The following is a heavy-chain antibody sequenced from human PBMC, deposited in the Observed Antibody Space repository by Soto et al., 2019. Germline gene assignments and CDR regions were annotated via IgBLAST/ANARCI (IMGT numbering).Heavy chain of an antibody. J-gene: IGHJ6*02. V-gene: IGHV1-69*01. Sequence: QVQLVQSEAEVKKPGSSVKVSCKASGGTFSSYAISWVRQAPGQGLEWMGGIIPIFGTANYAQKFQGRVTIAADESTSAAYMELGSLRSEDTGVYYSARAKVTGTMKTYYYDYCMDVWGQGTTVTVSS. D-gene: IGHD1-7*01. CDR2: IIPIFGTA. CDR1: GGTFSSYA. CDR3: ARAKVTGTMKTYYYDYCMDV.